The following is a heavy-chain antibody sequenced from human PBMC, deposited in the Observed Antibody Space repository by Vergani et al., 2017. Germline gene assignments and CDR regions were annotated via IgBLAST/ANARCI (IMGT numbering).Heavy chain of an antibody. CDR3: VREETFYDSVSDYLAGYFDH. D-gene: IGHD3-3*01. CDR1: GFIFSDYN. Sequence: EVQVVQSGGGLVKPGGSLRLSCETSGFIFSDYNLNWVRQAPGSGLEWVASISGRSSYVNYAVSVKGRFTISRYNAKNSLFLQMNSLRAEDTAVYYCVREETFYDSVSDYLAGYFDHWGQGALVTVSS. V-gene: IGHV3-21*02. J-gene: IGHJ4*02. CDR2: ISGRSSYV.